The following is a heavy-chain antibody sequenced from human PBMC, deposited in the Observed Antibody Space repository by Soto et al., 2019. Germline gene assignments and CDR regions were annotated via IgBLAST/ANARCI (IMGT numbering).Heavy chain of an antibody. V-gene: IGHV4-39*01. CDR1: GGSISSSSYY. CDR2: IYYSGST. Sequence: SETLSLTCTVSGGSISSSSYYWGWIRQPPGKGLEWIGSIYYSGSTYYNPSLKSRVTISVDTSKNQFSLKLSSVTAADTAVYYCARLYPPLSRRSWLAYWGQGTLVTVSS. J-gene: IGHJ4*02. CDR3: ARLYPPLSRRSWLAY. D-gene: IGHD6-13*01.